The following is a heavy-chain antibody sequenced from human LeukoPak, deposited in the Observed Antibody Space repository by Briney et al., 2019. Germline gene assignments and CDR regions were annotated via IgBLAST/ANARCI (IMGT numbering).Heavy chain of an antibody. Sequence: SETLSLTCTVSGGSITSGDYYWSWIRQPPGKGLEWIGYIYFSGSTYYNPSLKSRVTISVDTSKNQFSLKLSSVTAADTAVYYCASAWDSNAYPIGYWGQGTLVTVSS. CDR3: ASAWDSNAYPIGY. D-gene: IGHD3-22*01. CDR2: IYFSGST. V-gene: IGHV4-30-4*01. CDR1: GGSITSGDYY. J-gene: IGHJ4*02.